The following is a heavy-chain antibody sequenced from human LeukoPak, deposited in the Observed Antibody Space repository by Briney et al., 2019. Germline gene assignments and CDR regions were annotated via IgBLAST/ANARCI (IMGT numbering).Heavy chain of an antibody. D-gene: IGHD5-18*01. CDR1: GDSISSNNYD. V-gene: IGHV4-39*01. CDR3: AGKRRYSLSF. CDR2: IYYSGNT. J-gene: IGHJ4*02. Sequence: SETLSLTCTVSGDSISSNNYDWGWIRQPPGKGLEWIASIYYSGNTFYSPSLKSRVTISVDASKNQISLSLTSVTAADAALYYCAGKRRYSLSFWGQGTLVAVSS.